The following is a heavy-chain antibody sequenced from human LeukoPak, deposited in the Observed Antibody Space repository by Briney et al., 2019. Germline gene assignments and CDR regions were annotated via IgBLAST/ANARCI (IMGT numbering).Heavy chain of an antibody. J-gene: IGHJ4*02. CDR2: MDPYSGNT. CDR3: ARGKWELPDDY. D-gene: IGHD1-26*01. Sequence: ASVKVSCKASGYTFTSYDINWVRQATGPGLEWMGWMDPYSGNTGYTQKFQGRVTMTRDTSISTAYMELTNLKSEDTAVYYRARGKWELPDDYWGQGTLVTVSS. CDR1: GYTFTSYD. V-gene: IGHV1-8*01.